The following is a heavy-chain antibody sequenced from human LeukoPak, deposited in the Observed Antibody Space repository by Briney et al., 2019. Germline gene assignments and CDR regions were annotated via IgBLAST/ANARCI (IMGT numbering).Heavy chain of an antibody. Sequence: SETLSLTCSVSGGSMSNYYWSWIRQPPGKGLEWIGYIYYSGNTHYNPSLKSRVTISVDTSKNQFSLKLSSVTAADTALYYCAKHYMGSSYNHGLDCWGQGTLVTVSS. D-gene: IGHD3-10*01. J-gene: IGHJ4*02. V-gene: IGHV4-59*08. CDR2: IYYSGNT. CDR1: GGSMSNYY. CDR3: AKHYMGSSYNHGLDC.